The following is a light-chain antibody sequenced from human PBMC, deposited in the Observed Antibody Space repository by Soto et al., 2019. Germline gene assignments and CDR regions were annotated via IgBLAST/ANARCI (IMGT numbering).Light chain of an antibody. CDR3: QKRSDRLPIT. Sequence: EIVLTQSPATLSLSPGERGTLSCRASQSVSRHLAWYQQKPGPAPRLLIYDASKRPTGIPDRFSGSGSGTDFTLTISRLEPEDSAVYYCQKRSDRLPITFGQGTRLDIK. CDR1: QSVSRH. V-gene: IGKV3-11*01. CDR2: DAS. J-gene: IGKJ5*01.